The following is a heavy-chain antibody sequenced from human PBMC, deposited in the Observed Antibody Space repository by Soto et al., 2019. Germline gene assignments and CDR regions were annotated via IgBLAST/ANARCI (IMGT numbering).Heavy chain of an antibody. CDR1: GFSLSTSGVG. J-gene: IGHJ6*02. Sequence: QITLKESGPTLVKPTQTLTLTCTFSGFSLSTSGVGVAWIRQPPGKALEWLALIYWDDDKRYRPSLESRLTITKDTSKTQVVLTMTHMDSVDTATYSCAYLPCSGGSCYWFSFSGMDVWGQGTTVTVSS. CDR3: AYLPCSGGSCYWFSFSGMDV. V-gene: IGHV2-5*02. CDR2: IYWDDDK. D-gene: IGHD2-15*01.